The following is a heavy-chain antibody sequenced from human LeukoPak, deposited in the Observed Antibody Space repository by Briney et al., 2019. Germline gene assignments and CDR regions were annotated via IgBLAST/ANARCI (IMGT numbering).Heavy chain of an antibody. CDR3: ARRLISNPGWFDP. CDR2: IYPGDSDT. D-gene: IGHD1-14*01. Sequence: GESLKISCKGSGYSFTSYWIGWVRQMPGKGLEWMGIIYPGDSDTRYSPSFQGQVTNTANKSISTAYLQCSTLNAPHTAMYYCARRLISNPGWFDPWGQGTLVTVSS. CDR1: GYSFTSYW. V-gene: IGHV5-51*01. J-gene: IGHJ5*02.